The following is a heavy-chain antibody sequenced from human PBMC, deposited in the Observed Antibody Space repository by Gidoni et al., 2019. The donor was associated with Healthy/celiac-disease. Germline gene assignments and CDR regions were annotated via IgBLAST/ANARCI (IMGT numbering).Heavy chain of an antibody. V-gene: IGHV3-23*01. CDR3: AKDHQRFGGSPSLFDY. J-gene: IGHJ4*02. Sequence: EVQLLESGGGLVQHGGSLSLSCAASGFTFSSYAMSWVRQAPGKGLEWVSAISGSGGSTYYADSVKGRFTISRDNSKNTLYLQMNSRRAEDTAVYYCAKDHQRFGGSPSLFDYWGQGTLVTVSS. CDR1: GFTFSSYA. D-gene: IGHD1-26*01. CDR2: ISGSGGST.